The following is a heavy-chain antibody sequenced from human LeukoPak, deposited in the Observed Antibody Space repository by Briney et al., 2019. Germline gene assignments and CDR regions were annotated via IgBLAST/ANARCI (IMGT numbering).Heavy chain of an antibody. CDR1: GFTFSSYS. Sequence: PGGSLRLSCAASGFTFSSYSMNWVRQAPGKGPEWVSSISSSSSYIYYADSVKGRFTISRDNAKNSLYLQMNSLRAEDTAVYYCARGPRYCSSTSCPPSYGMDVWGQGTTVTVSS. D-gene: IGHD2-2*01. J-gene: IGHJ6*02. CDR2: ISSSSSYI. V-gene: IGHV3-21*01. CDR3: ARGPRYCSSTSCPPSYGMDV.